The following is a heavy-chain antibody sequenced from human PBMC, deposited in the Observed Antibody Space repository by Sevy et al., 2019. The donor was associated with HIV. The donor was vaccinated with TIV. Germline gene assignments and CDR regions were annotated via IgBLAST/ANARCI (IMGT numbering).Heavy chain of an antibody. CDR2: ISGSGGCT. J-gene: IGHJ4*02. CDR1: GFTFSNYA. Sequence: GGSLRLSCAASGFTFSNYAMNWVRQAPGKGLEWVSTISGSGGCTYYADSVKGRFTISRDNSKNTMHLQMNSLRAEDTAVYYCATGREGVLDYWGQGTLVTVSS. CDR3: ATGREGVLDY. D-gene: IGHD2-15*01. V-gene: IGHV3-23*01.